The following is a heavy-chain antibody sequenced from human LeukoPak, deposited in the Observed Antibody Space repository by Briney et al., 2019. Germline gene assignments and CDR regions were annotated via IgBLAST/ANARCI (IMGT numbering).Heavy chain of an antibody. V-gene: IGHV3-74*01. CDR2: INSDGSST. CDR1: GFXFSSYW. CDR3: ARLLTSSLIDY. D-gene: IGHD4/OR15-4a*01. Sequence: GGSLRLSCAASGFXFSSYWIHWVRQAPGKGLVWVSRINSDGSSTSYADSVKGRFTISRDNAKNTLYLQMNSLRAEDTAVYYCARLLTSSLIDYWGQGTLVTVSS. J-gene: IGHJ4*02.